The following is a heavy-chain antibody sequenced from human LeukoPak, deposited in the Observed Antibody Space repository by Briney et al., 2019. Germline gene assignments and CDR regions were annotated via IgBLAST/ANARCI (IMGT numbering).Heavy chain of an antibody. CDR1: GGSISSSSYY. CDR2: IYYSGST. V-gene: IGHV4-39*01. Sequence: SETLSLTCTVSGGSISSSSYYWGWIRQPPGKGLEWIGSIYYSGSTYYNPSLKSRVTISVDTSKNQFSLKLSSVTAADTAVYYCARHQERITIFGAIDYWGQGTLVTVSS. J-gene: IGHJ4*02. CDR3: ARHQERITIFGAIDY. D-gene: IGHD3-3*01.